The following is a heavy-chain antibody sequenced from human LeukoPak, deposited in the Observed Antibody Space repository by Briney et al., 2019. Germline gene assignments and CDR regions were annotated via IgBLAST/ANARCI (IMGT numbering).Heavy chain of an antibody. Sequence: GGSLRLSCTASGFTFRSFNMNRVRQAPGKGLEWVSSITGITTYIYYADSVKGRVTISRDNAKNTLYLQMNSLRAEDTAVYYCVRETYSTAGFDIWGQGTMVIVSS. CDR2: ITGITTYI. J-gene: IGHJ3*02. CDR1: GFTFRSFN. V-gene: IGHV3-21*01. D-gene: IGHD6-13*01. CDR3: VRETYSTAGFDI.